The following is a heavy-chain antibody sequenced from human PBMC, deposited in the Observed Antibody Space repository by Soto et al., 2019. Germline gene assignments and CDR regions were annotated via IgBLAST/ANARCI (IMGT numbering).Heavy chain of an antibody. V-gene: IGHV1-8*02. CDR2: MNPNSGNT. D-gene: IGHD2-2*01. CDR1: GYTFTSYG. J-gene: IGHJ4*02. Sequence: ASVKVSCKASGYTFTSYGISWVRQATGQGLEWMGWMNPNSGNTGYAQKFQGRVTMTRNTSISTAYMELSSLRSEDTAVYYCARVNAADPWSVEFDYWGQGTLVTVSS. CDR3: ARVNAADPWSVEFDY.